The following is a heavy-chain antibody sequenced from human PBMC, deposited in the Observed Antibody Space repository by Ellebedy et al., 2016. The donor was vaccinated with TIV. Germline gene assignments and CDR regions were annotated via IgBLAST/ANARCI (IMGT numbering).Heavy chain of an antibody. D-gene: IGHD2-8*01. CDR3: ARRYCTNGVCNDAFDI. J-gene: IGHJ3*02. Sequence: AASVKVSCKASGYTFSNYFVHWVRQAPGQGLEWMGIINPSTGSTTYAQKLQGRLTMTRDTSTSTVYMELSSLRSEDTAVYYCARRYCTNGVCNDAFDIWGQGTMVTVSS. V-gene: IGHV1-46*04. CDR2: INPSTGST. CDR1: GYTFSNYF.